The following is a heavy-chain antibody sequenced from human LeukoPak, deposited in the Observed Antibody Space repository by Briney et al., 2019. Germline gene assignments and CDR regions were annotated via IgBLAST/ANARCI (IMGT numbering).Heavy chain of an antibody. Sequence: GGSLRLSCAASGFTFTSYWMTWVCQAPGKGLEWVANIKQDGSVKNYVDSLRGRFTISRDNAKDSLYLQMNSLRAEDTAVYFCARNYYYRFDYWGQGTLVAVSS. CDR2: IKQDGSVK. CDR3: ARNYYYRFDY. V-gene: IGHV3-7*01. D-gene: IGHD3-10*01. CDR1: GFTFTSYW. J-gene: IGHJ4*02.